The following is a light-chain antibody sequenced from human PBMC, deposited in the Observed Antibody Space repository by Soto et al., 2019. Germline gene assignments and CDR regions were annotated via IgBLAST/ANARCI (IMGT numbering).Light chain of an antibody. CDR2: HAS. J-gene: IGKJ4*01. Sequence: ETVLTQSPATLSLSPGETATLSCRASESVDIYLAWYQQKPGQAPRLLIYHASTRATGIPARFSGSGCGTDFTLTISSLEPEDSSVYYCQQRRNWPPLTFGGGTRVEI. V-gene: IGKV3-11*01. CDR3: QQRRNWPPLT. CDR1: ESVDIY.